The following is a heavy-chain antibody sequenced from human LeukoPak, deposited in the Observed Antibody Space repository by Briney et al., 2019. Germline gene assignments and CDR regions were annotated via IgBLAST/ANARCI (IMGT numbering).Heavy chain of an antibody. J-gene: IGHJ3*02. CDR2: ISGYNGAT. CDR1: GYTFNSYG. V-gene: IGHV1-18*01. Sequence: ASVKVSCKASGYTFNSYGTSWVRQAPGQGLEWMGRISGYNGATNYAQKVQGRVTVTADTSTSTAYMELRSLTSDDTAVYYCARDASYGPHAFEIWGQGTMVTVSS. D-gene: IGHD4-17*01. CDR3: ARDASYGPHAFEI.